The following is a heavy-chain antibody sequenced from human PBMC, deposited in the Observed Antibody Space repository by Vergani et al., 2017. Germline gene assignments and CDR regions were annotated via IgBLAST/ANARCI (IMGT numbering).Heavy chain of an antibody. CDR3: ASSARHLSSSPYDAFDI. CDR1: GYSFTSYW. V-gene: IGHV5-51*01. CDR2: IYPGDSDT. Sequence: EVQLVQSGAEVKKPGESLKISCKGSGYSFTSYWIGWVRQMPGKGLEWMGIIYPGDSDTRYSPSFQGQVNISADKSISTAYLQWSSLKASDTAMYYCASSARHLSSSPYDAFDIWGQGTMVTVSS. J-gene: IGHJ3*02. D-gene: IGHD6-6*01.